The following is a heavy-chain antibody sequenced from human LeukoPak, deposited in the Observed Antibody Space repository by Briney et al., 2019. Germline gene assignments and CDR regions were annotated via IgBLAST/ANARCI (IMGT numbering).Heavy chain of an antibody. D-gene: IGHD6-13*01. CDR1: GYSISSGYY. CDR2: IYHSGST. CDR3: AREAPYSSSWYSHVDY. J-gene: IGHJ4*02. Sequence: SETLSLTCTVSGYSISSGYYWGWIRQPPGKGLEWIGSIYHSGSTYYNPSLKSRVTISVDTSKNQFSLKLSSVTAADTAVYYCAREAPYSSSWYSHVDYWGQRTLVTVSS. V-gene: IGHV4-38-2*02.